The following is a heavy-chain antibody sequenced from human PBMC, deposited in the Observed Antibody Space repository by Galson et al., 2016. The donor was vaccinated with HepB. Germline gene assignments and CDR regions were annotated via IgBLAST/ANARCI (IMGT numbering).Heavy chain of an antibody. Sequence: SETLSLTCTVSGASISLSRHYWGWIRQPPGKGLEWIGDIYYSGTTFYSPSLRSRVTISVDTSKNQFSLKVNSVTAADTAVYYCARHEWDLLDHWGQGILVTVSS. V-gene: IGHV4-39*01. CDR1: GASISLSRHY. CDR2: IYYSGTT. D-gene: IGHD1-26*01. CDR3: ARHEWDLLDH. J-gene: IGHJ4*02.